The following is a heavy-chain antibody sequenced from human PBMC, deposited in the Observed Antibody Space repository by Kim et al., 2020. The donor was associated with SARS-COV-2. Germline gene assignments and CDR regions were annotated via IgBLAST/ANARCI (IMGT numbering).Heavy chain of an antibody. CDR2: IYTSGST. CDR1: GGSISSGSYY. CDR3: ARARGRIAARPTLLGGMDV. V-gene: IGHV4-61*02. Sequence: SETLSLTCTVSGGSISSGSYYWSWIRQPAGKGLEWIGRIYTSGSTNYNPSLKSRVTISVDTSKNQFSLKLSSVTAADTAVYYCARARGRIAARPTLLGGMDVWGQGTTVTVSS. D-gene: IGHD6-6*01. J-gene: IGHJ6*02.